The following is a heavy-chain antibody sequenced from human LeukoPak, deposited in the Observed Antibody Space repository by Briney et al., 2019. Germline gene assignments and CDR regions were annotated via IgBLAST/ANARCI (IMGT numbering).Heavy chain of an antibody. Sequence: GGSLRLSCAASGFTFSTLAMSWVRQAPGKGLEWVSVISGSGDSTYYADSVKGRFTVSRDNSKYMLYLQMNSLRAKDTAVYYCAKIPSSGSNYYYYYAMYVWGRGTTVTVSS. V-gene: IGHV3-23*01. CDR3: AKIPSSGSNYYYYYAMYV. CDR2: ISGSGDST. J-gene: IGHJ6*02. D-gene: IGHD2-15*01. CDR1: GFTFSTLA.